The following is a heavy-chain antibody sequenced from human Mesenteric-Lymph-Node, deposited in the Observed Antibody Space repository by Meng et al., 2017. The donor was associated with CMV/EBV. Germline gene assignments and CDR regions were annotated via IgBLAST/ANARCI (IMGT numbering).Heavy chain of an antibody. D-gene: IGHD3-10*01. CDR3: AKRYGSGSFDY. CDR1: GFTFSHYE. J-gene: IGHJ4*02. Sequence: GGSLRLSCAGSGFTFSHYEMNWVRQAPGRGLEWVSCITSANTIHYADSVRGRFTVSRDNSKNTLYLQMNSLRVEDTAIYYCAKRYGSGSFDYWGQGTLVTVSS. V-gene: IGHV3-69-1*01. CDR2: ITSANTI.